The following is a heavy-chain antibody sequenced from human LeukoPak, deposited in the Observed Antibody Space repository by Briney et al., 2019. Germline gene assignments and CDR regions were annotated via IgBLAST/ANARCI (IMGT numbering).Heavy chain of an antibody. J-gene: IGHJ6*02. CDR3: ARGVGGGCSSTSCSEYYGIDV. CDR2: IHHSGST. D-gene: IGHD2-2*01. V-gene: IGHV4-31*03. Sequence: PSETLSLTCTVSGGSISSGGYYWSWIRQHPGKGLEWIGEIHHSGSTNYNPSLKSRVTISVDTSKNQFSLQLSSVTAADTAVYYCARGVGGGCSSTSCSEYYGIDVWGQGTTVTVSS. CDR1: GGSISSGGYY.